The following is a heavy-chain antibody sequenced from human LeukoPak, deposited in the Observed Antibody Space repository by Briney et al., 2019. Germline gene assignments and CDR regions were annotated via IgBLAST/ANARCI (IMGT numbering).Heavy chain of an antibody. V-gene: IGHV1-69*01. J-gene: IGHJ5*02. D-gene: IGHD6-13*01. CDR3: ARDSQVAAAGFVSKYNWFDP. Sequence: GSSVKVSCKASEGTFSSYAISWVRQATGQGLEWMGGIIPIFGTANYAQKFQGRVTITADESTSTAYMELSSLRSEDTAVYYCARDSQVAAAGFVSKYNWFDPWGQGTLVTVSS. CDR1: EGTFSSYA. CDR2: IIPIFGTA.